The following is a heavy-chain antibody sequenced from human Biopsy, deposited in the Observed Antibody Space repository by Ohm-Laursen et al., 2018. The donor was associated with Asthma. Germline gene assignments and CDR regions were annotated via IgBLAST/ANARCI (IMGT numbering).Heavy chain of an antibody. V-gene: IGHV1-69*13. D-gene: IGHD6-19*01. CDR2: IMTVFGTT. CDR1: GGTFSNFA. J-gene: IGHJ6*02. CDR3: ARCQVGYSSGWSLLLKKIYYSGMDV. Sequence: GASVTVSCKPPGGTFSNFAISWVRQAPGQGLEWLGGIMTVFGTTNYAQKFQGRVTITADESTSTAYMEVTSLRSEDTAIYYCARCQVGYSSGWSLLLKKIYYSGMDVWGQGTAVTVSS.